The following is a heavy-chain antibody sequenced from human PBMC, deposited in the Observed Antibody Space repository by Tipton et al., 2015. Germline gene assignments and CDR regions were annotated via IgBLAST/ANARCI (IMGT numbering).Heavy chain of an antibody. CDR3: ARDQGSYYFDY. J-gene: IGHJ4*02. D-gene: IGHD1-26*01. V-gene: IGHV3-33*01. CDR1: GFTFSSYG. CDR2: IWYDGSNK. Sequence: RSLRLSCAASGFTFSSYGMHWVRQAPGKGLEWVAVIWYDGSNKYYADSVKGRFTISRDNSKNTLYLQMNSLRAEDTAVYYCARDQGSYYFDYWGQGTLVTFSS.